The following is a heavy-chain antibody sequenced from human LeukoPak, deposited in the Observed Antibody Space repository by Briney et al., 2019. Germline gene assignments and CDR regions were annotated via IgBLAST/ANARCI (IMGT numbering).Heavy chain of an antibody. Sequence: PSETLSLTWAVYGGSFSGYYWSWIRQPPGKGLEWIGEINHSGSTNYNPSLKSRVTISVDTSKNQFSLKLSSVTAADTAVYYCARVGSSGWLRTNWFDPWGQGTLVTVSS. V-gene: IGHV4-34*01. CDR2: INHSGST. CDR1: GGSFSGYY. J-gene: IGHJ5*02. CDR3: ARVGSSGWLRTNWFDP. D-gene: IGHD6-19*01.